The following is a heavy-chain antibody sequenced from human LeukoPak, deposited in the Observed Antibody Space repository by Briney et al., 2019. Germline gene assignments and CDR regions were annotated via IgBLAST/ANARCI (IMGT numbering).Heavy chain of an antibody. CDR2: ISGSGGST. J-gene: IGHJ6*02. D-gene: IGHD1-26*01. Sequence: GGSLRLSCAASGFTFSSYAMSWVSQAPGKGLEWVSAISGSGGSTYYADSVKGRFTISRDNSKNTLCLQMNSLRAEDTAVYYCAKDLGAVRYYGMDVWGQGTTVTVSS. CDR1: GFTFSSYA. CDR3: AKDLGAVRYYGMDV. V-gene: IGHV3-23*01.